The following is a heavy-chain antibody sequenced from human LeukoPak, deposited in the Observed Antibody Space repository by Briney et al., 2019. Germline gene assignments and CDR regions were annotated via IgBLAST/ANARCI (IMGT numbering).Heavy chain of an antibody. CDR3: ARPSGSYYKEPYYYYGMDV. Sequence: ASVKVSCKASGGTFSSYAISWVRQAPGQGLEWMGRIIPILGIANYAQKFQGRVTITADKSTSTAYMGLSSLRSEDTAVYYCARPSGSYYKEPYYYYGMDVRGQGTTVTVSS. V-gene: IGHV1-69*04. J-gene: IGHJ6*02. CDR1: GGTFSSYA. CDR2: IIPILGIA. D-gene: IGHD3-10*01.